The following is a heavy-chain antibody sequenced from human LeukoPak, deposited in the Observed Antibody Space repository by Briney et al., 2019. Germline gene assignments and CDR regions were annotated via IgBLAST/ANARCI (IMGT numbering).Heavy chain of an antibody. D-gene: IGHD3-22*01. CDR1: GFTFSNAW. CDR2: IKSKTDGGTT. V-gene: IGHV3-15*01. CDR3: TTLIRITMIVVVTHDAFDI. J-gene: IGHJ3*02. Sequence: GGSLRLSCAASGFTFSNAWMSWVRQAPGKGLEWVGRIKSKTDGGTTVYAAPVKGRFTISRDDSKSTLYLQMNSLKTEDTAVYYCTTLIRITMIVVVTHDAFDIWGQGTMVTVSS.